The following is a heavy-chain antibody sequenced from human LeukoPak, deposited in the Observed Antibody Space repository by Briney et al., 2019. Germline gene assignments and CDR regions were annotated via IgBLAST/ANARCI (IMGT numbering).Heavy chain of an antibody. V-gene: IGHV1-18*01. CDR1: GYTFTSYA. Sequence: ASVKLSCTASGYTFTSYAISWVRQAPGQGLEWMGWISAYDGNTNYAHTLQGRFTMTTDTSTNTAYMQLSSLRADDTAVYYCARICPPWGDGASSFLPAHFDYWGRGTGVSVSS. D-gene: IGHD4/OR15-4a*01. CDR3: ARICPPWGDGASSFLPAHFDY. J-gene: IGHJ4*02. CDR2: ISAYDGNT.